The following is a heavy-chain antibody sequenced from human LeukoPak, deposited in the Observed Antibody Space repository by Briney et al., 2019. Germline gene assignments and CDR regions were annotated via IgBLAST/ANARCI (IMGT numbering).Heavy chain of an antibody. CDR1: GFTFSTYA. CDR3: AKDNADCSGGSCLSFDY. V-gene: IGHV3-23*01. D-gene: IGHD2-15*01. Sequence: PGGSLRLSCAASGFTFSTYAMSWVRQAPGKGLEWVSSVSGSGSGDTTYYADSVKGRFTISRDNSKNTLYLQMNSLRAEDTAVYYCAKDNADCSGGSCLSFDYWGQGTLVTVSS. CDR2: VSGSGSGDTT. J-gene: IGHJ4*02.